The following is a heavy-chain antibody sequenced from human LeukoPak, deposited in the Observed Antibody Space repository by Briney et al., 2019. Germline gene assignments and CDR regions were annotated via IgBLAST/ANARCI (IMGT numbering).Heavy chain of an antibody. J-gene: IGHJ5*02. Sequence: QTGGSLRLSCAASGFTLSSYAMSWVRQAPGKGLEWVSAISGSGGSTYYADSVKGRFTISRDNSKNTLYLQMNSLRAEDTAVYYCAKDTRRVYNAEGELRGASWFDPWGQGTLVTVSS. CDR1: GFTLSSYA. CDR2: ISGSGGST. CDR3: AKDTRRVYNAEGELRGASWFDP. V-gene: IGHV3-23*01. D-gene: IGHD1-26*01.